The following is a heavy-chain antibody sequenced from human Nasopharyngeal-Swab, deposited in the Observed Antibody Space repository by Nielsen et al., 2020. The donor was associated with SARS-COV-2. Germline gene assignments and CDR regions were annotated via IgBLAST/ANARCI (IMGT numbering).Heavy chain of an antibody. Sequence: GGSLRLSCAASGFTFSSYAMHWVHQAPGKGLEWVAVISYDGSNKYYADSVKGRFTISRDNSKNTLYLQMNSLRAEDTAVYYCAREDLPSYYYDSSGYYEGNYGMDVWGQGTTVTVSS. V-gene: IGHV3-30*04. J-gene: IGHJ6*02. CDR2: ISYDGSNK. CDR1: GFTFSSYA. D-gene: IGHD3-22*01. CDR3: AREDLPSYYYDSSGYYEGNYGMDV.